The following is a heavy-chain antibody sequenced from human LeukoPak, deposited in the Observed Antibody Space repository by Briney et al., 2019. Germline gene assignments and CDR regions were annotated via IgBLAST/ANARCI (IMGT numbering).Heavy chain of an antibody. J-gene: IGHJ4*02. D-gene: IGHD2-15*01. V-gene: IGHV3-23*01. CDR1: GFTFSSSA. CDR2: ISNNGGYT. Sequence: GGSLRLSCAASGFTFSSSAMSWVRQAPGKGLEWVSAISNNGGYTYYADSVQGRFTISRNNSKSTLCLQMNSLRAEDTAVYYCAKQLGYCSDGSCYFPYWGQGTLVTVSS. CDR3: AKQLGYCSDGSCYFPY.